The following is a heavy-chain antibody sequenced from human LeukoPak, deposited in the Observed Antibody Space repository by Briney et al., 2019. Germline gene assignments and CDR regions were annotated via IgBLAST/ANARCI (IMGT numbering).Heavy chain of an antibody. Sequence: GGSLRLSCAASGFTFSSYWMSWVRQAPGKGLEWVANIKQDRSEKYYVDSVKGRFTISRDNAKNSLYLQMNSLRAEDAAVYYCARAAYHLTLLRFLEWLLPFDYWGQGTLVTVSS. J-gene: IGHJ4*02. D-gene: IGHD3-3*01. CDR3: ARAAYHLTLLRFLEWLLPFDY. CDR1: GFTFSSYW. CDR2: IKQDRSEK. V-gene: IGHV3-7*01.